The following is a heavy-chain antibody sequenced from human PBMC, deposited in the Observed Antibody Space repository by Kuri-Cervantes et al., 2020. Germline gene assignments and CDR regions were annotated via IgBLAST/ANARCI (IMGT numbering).Heavy chain of an antibody. CDR2: ISGSGGST. V-gene: IGHV3-23*01. Sequence: GESLKISCAASGFTFSSYAMSWVRQAPGKGLEWVSAISGSGGSTYYADSVKGRFTISRDNAKSSSYLQMNNLRAEDTAVYFCARGHYGLDIWGQGTTVTVSS. CDR3: ARGHYGLDI. J-gene: IGHJ6*02. CDR1: GFTFSSYA.